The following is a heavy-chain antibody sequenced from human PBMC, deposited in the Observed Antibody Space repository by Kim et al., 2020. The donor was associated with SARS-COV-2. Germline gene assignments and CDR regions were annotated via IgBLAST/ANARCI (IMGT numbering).Heavy chain of an antibody. Sequence: GGSLRLSCAPSGFTFRNTYMSWVRQAPGKGLEWVSLIFSDGRTIYSDAAMDRRTVFTDNSTNNLHLLLINLRAEDTAAYFCSRAGYYAIGAHYY. V-gene: IGHV3-66*01. D-gene: IGHD3-9*01. J-gene: IGHJ6*01. CDR2: IFSDGRT. CDR3: SRAGYYAIGAHYY. CDR1: GFTFRNTY.